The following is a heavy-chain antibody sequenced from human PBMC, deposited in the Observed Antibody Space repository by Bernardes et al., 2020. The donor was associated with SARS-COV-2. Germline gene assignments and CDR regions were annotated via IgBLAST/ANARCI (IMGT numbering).Heavy chain of an antibody. CDR2: IDWDDDK. CDR1: GFSLSTSGMR. V-gene: IGHV2-70*04. Sequence: SGPTLVKPTQTLTLTCTFSGFSLSTSGMRVSWIRQPPGKALEWLARIDWDDDKFYSTSLKTRLTISKDTSKNQVVLTMTNMDPVDTATYYCARTYVPRYPFDYWGQGTLVTVSS. CDR3: ARTYVPRYPFDY. D-gene: IGHD2-2*01. J-gene: IGHJ4*02.